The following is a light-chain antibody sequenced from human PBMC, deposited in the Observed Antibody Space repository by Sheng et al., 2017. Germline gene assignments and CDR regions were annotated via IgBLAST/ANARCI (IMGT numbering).Light chain of an antibody. V-gene: IGKV1-27*01. CDR3: MQALQTRT. J-gene: IGKJ3*01. Sequence: DIQMTQSPSSLSASVGDRVTITCRASQGISNYLAWYQQKPGKVPKLLIYWGSKRASGVPDRFSGSASGTDFTLRIARVESDDVGIYYCMQALQTRTFGPGTKVDFK. CDR2: WGS. CDR1: QGISNY.